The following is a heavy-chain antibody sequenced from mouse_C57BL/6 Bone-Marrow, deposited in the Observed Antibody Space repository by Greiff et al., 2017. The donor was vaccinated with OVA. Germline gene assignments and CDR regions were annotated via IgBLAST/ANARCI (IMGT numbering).Heavy chain of an antibody. D-gene: IGHD2-1*01. J-gene: IGHJ1*03. Sequence: EVQGVESGGGLVKPGGSLKLSCAASGFTFSSYAMSWVRQTPEKRLEWVATISDGGSYTYYPDNVKGRFTISRDNAKNNLYLQMSHLKSEDTAMDYCARYQGNYWYVDVWGTGTTATVSS. CDR2: ISDGGSYT. CDR3: ARYQGNYWYVDV. CDR1: GFTFSSYA. V-gene: IGHV5-4*01.